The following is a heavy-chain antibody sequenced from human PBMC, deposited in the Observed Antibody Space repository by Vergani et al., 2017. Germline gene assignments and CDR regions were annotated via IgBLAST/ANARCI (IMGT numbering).Heavy chain of an antibody. CDR2: ISGSGGST. D-gene: IGHD3-22*01. CDR1: GFTFSSYA. CDR3: AKVLGADYYDSSGYLLSYFDY. Sequence: EVQLLESGGGLVQPGGSLRLSCAASGFTFSSYAMSWVRQAPGKGLEWVSAISGSGGSTYYADSVKGRFTISRDSSTNTLYLQMNSLRAEDPAVYYCAKVLGADYYDSSGYLLSYFDYWGQGSLVTVAS. V-gene: IGHV3-23*01. J-gene: IGHJ4*02.